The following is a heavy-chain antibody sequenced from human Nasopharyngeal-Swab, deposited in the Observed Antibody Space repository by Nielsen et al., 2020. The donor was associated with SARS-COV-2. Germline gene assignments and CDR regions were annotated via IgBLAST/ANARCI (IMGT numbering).Heavy chain of an antibody. CDR2: ISGSGHRT. Sequence: GGSLRLSCVAPGFTFSSCAMTWVRQAPGKGLQWLSTISGSGHRTYYADSVKGRFTISRDNSQNTLYLQMNSLRAEDTAVYYCAKDFRHNYDYWSGYFTNWGQGTLVTVSS. CDR3: AKDFRHNYDYWSGYFTN. CDR1: GFTFSSCA. V-gene: IGHV3-23*01. J-gene: IGHJ4*02. D-gene: IGHD3-3*01.